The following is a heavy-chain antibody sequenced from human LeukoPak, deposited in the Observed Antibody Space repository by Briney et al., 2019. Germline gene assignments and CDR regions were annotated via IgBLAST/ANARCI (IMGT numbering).Heavy chain of an antibody. Sequence: GGSLRLSCAASGFSFSSHWMSWVRQAPGKGLEWVSVIYSGGSTYYADSVKGRFTISRDNSKNTLYLQMNSLRAEDTAVYYCARDGSGSYYYWGQGTLVTVSS. CDR2: IYSGGST. CDR1: GFSFSSHW. CDR3: ARDGSGSYYY. V-gene: IGHV3-66*01. D-gene: IGHD1-26*01. J-gene: IGHJ4*02.